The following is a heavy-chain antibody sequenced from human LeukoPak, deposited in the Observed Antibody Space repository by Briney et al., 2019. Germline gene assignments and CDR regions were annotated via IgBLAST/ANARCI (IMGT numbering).Heavy chain of an antibody. CDR3: ARHGGYCSSTSCYEFWVDAFDI. CDR2: IYYSGST. J-gene: IGHJ3*02. V-gene: IGHV4-39*01. CDR1: GGSISSSSYY. Sequence: SETLSLTCAVSGGSISSSSYYWGWIRQPPGKGLEWIGSIYYSGSTYYNPSLKSRVTISVDTSKNQFSLKLSSVTAADTAVYYCARHGGYCSSTSCYEFWVDAFDIWGQGTMVTVSS. D-gene: IGHD2-2*01.